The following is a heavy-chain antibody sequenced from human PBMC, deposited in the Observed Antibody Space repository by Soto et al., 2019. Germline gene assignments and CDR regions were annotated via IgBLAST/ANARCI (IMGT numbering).Heavy chain of an antibody. J-gene: IGHJ6*02. D-gene: IGHD3-10*01. Sequence: EVQLVESGGGLAQPGGSLRLSCAASGFTFSTYWIHWVRQAPGKGLVWVSRINSDGSSTNYADSVKGRFTISRDNAKNTLLRQMNSLRAEDTAVYYCARDRWGGGRDMDVWGQGTTVTVSS. CDR3: ARDRWGGGRDMDV. V-gene: IGHV3-74*01. CDR2: INSDGSST. CDR1: GFTFSTYW.